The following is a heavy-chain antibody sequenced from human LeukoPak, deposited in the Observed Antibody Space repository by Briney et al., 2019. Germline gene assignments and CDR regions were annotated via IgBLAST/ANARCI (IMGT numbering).Heavy chain of an antibody. CDR3: ARDPVTGTTNFDY. CDR2: INPNSGGT. V-gene: IGHV1-2*02. D-gene: IGHD1-20*01. Sequence: ASVKVSCKASGYTFTGYYMHWVRQAPGQGVEWMGWINPNSGGTNYAQKFQGRVTMTRDTSISTAYMELSRLRSDDTAVYYCARDPVTGTTNFDYWGQGTLVTVSS. CDR1: GYTFTGYY. J-gene: IGHJ4*02.